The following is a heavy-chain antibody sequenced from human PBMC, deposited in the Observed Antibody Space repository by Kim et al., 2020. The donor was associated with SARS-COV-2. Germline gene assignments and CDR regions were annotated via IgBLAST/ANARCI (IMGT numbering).Heavy chain of an antibody. Sequence: SETLSLTCTVSGGSISSYYWSWIRQPPGKGLEWIGYIYYSGSTNYNPSLKSRVTISVDTSKNQFSLKLSSVTAADTAVYYCARVQTGYCSGGSCYWFDPWGQGTLVTVSS. CDR2: IYYSGST. D-gene: IGHD2-15*01. J-gene: IGHJ5*02. V-gene: IGHV4-59*13. CDR3: ARVQTGYCSGGSCYWFDP. CDR1: GGSISSYY.